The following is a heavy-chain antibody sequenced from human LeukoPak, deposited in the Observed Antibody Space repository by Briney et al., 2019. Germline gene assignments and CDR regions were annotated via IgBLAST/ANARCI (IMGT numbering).Heavy chain of an antibody. Sequence: SETLSLTCTVSGGSISSGGYSWSWIRQHPGKGLEWIGYIYYSGSTYYNPSLKSRVTISVDTSKNQFSLKLSSVTAADTAVYYCARVRLFCSSTSCSLYYFDYWGQGTLVTVSS. J-gene: IGHJ4*02. CDR2: IYYSGST. V-gene: IGHV4-31*03. D-gene: IGHD2-2*01. CDR1: GGSISSGGYS. CDR3: ARVRLFCSSTSCSLYYFDY.